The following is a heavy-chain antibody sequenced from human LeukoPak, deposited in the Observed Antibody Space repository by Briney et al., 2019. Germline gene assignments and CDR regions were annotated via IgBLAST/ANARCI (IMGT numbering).Heavy chain of an antibody. CDR2: IIPILGIA. CDR3: AGRDKHYFDY. V-gene: IGHV1-69*04. J-gene: IGHJ4*02. Sequence: GSSVKVSCKASGGTFSSSAISWVRQAPGQGLEWMGRIIPILGIANYAQKFQGRVTITADKSTSTAYMELSSLRSEDTAVYYCAGRDKHYFDYWGQGTLVTVSS. CDR1: GGTFSSSA.